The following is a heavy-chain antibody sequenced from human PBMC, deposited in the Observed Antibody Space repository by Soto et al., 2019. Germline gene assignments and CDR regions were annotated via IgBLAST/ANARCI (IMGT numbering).Heavy chain of an antibody. Sequence: PGGSLRLSCAASGFTFSSYGMHWVRQAPGKGLEWVAVISYDGSNKYYADSVKGRFTISRDNSKNTLYLQMNSLRAEDTAVYYCARDFYYCTNGVCPPARNWFDPWGQGTLVTVSS. J-gene: IGHJ5*02. CDR2: ISYDGSNK. V-gene: IGHV3-30*03. CDR1: GFTFSSYG. D-gene: IGHD2-8*01. CDR3: ARDFYYCTNGVCPPARNWFDP.